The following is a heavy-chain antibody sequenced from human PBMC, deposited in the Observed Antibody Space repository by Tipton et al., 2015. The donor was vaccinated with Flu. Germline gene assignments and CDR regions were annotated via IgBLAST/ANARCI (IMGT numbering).Heavy chain of an antibody. Sequence: LRLSCTVSGGSISRYYWSWIRQPAGKGLEWIGRIYTSGSTNYNPSLKSRVTMSVDTSKNQVSLKLTSVSAADTAVYYCAKSGSYLEYLQHWGQGTLVTVSS. CDR3: AKSGSYLEYLQH. D-gene: IGHD1-26*01. CDR1: GGSISRYY. J-gene: IGHJ1*01. CDR2: IYTSGST. V-gene: IGHV4-4*07.